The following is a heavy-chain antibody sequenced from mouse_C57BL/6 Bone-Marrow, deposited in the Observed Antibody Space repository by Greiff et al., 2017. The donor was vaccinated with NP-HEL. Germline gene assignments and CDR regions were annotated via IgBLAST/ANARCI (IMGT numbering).Heavy chain of an antibody. CDR3: ARQYSNYVFAY. CDR2: ISSGGSYT. V-gene: IGHV5-6*01. Sequence: EVKLVESGGDLVKPGGSLKLSCAASGFTFSSYGMSWVRQTPDKRLEWVATISSGGSYTYYPDSVKGRFTISRDNAKNTLYLQMSSLKSEDTAMYYCARQYSNYVFAYWGQRTLVTVSA. D-gene: IGHD2-5*01. CDR1: GFTFSSYG. J-gene: IGHJ3*01.